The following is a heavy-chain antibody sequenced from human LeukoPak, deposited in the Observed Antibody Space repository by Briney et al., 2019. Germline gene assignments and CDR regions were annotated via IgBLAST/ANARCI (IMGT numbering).Heavy chain of an antibody. CDR2: IYYSGSI. Sequence: PSETLSLTCAVSGYSISSSNWWGWIRQPPGKGLEWIGYIYYSGSIYYNPSLKSRVTISVDTSKNQFSLKLSSVTAADTAVYYCARHVYYDSSGRRGAEYWGQGTLVTVSS. CDR3: ARHVYYDSSGRRGAEY. D-gene: IGHD3-22*01. CDR1: GYSISSSNW. J-gene: IGHJ4*02. V-gene: IGHV4-28*05.